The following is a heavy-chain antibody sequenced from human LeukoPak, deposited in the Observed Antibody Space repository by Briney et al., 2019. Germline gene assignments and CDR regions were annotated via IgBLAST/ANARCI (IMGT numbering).Heavy chain of an antibody. D-gene: IGHD3-10*01. CDR3: ARYGSGSYFLDYYYYGMDV. Sequence: SETLSLTCTVSGGSISSYYWSWIRQPPGKELEWIGYIYYSGSTNYNPSLKSRVTISVDTSKNQFSLKLSSVTAADTAVYYCARYGSGSYFLDYYYYGMDVWGQGTTVTVSS. CDR2: IYYSGST. J-gene: IGHJ6*02. CDR1: GGSISSYY. V-gene: IGHV4-59*01.